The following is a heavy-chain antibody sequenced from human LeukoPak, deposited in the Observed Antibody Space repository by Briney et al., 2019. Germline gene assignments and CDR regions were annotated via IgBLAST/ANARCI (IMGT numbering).Heavy chain of an antibody. Sequence: SETLSLTCTVSGGSISSYYWSWIRQPAGKGLEWIGRIYTSGSTNYNPSLKNRVTMSVDASKNQFSLKLSSVTAADTAVYYCARGDYYGSENWFDPWGQGTLVTVSS. J-gene: IGHJ5*02. CDR3: ARGDYYGSENWFDP. CDR1: GGSISSYY. CDR2: IYTSGST. V-gene: IGHV4-4*07. D-gene: IGHD3-10*01.